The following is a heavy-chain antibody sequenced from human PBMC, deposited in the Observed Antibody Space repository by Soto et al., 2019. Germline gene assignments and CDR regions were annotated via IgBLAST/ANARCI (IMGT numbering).Heavy chain of an antibody. J-gene: IGHJ6*02. CDR3: AREIMITFGGVIAPAYGMDV. CDR2: ISSSSSTI. D-gene: IGHD3-16*02. Sequence: PGGSLRLSCAASGFTFSSYSMNWVRQAPGKGLEWVSYISSSSSTIYYADSVKGRFTISRDNAKNSQYLQMNSLRDEDTAVYYCAREIMITFGGVIAPAYGMDVWGQGTTVTVSS. V-gene: IGHV3-48*02. CDR1: GFTFSSYS.